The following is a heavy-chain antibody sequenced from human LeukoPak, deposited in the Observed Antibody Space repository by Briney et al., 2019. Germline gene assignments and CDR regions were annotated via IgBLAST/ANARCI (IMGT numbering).Heavy chain of an antibody. CDR1: GFTFSYSW. D-gene: IGHD5-12*01. Sequence: GGSLRLSCAASGFTFSYSWMSWVRQAPGKGLEWVANIKHDGSEKYYVDSVKGRFTISKDNAKNSLYLRMNSLRAEDTAMYYCARDRASAYNLDYWGQGTLVTVSS. J-gene: IGHJ4*02. CDR3: ARDRASAYNLDY. V-gene: IGHV3-7*01. CDR2: IKHDGSEK.